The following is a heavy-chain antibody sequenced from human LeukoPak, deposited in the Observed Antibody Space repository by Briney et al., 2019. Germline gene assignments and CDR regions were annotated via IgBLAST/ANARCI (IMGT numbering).Heavy chain of an antibody. V-gene: IGHV4-30-4*01. CDR1: GGSISSGDYY. J-gene: IGHJ4*02. CDR2: IYYSGST. Sequence: PSQTLSLTCTVSGGSISSGDYYWSWIRQPPGEGLEWIGYIYYSGSTYYNPSLKSRVTISVDTSKNQFSLKLSSVTAADTAVYYCARALDSSGYDTFDYWGQGTLVTVSS. D-gene: IGHD3-22*01. CDR3: ARALDSSGYDTFDY.